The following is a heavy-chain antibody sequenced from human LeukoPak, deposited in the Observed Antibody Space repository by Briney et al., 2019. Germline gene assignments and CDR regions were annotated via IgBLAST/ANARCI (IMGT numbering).Heavy chain of an antibody. CDR1: GFTFSNAW. D-gene: IGHD1-26*01. V-gene: IGHV3-15*01. Sequence: KPGGSLRLSCAASGFTFSNAWMSWVRQAPGKGLEWVGRIKSKTDGGTTDYAAPVKGRFTISRDDSKNTLYLQMNSLKTEDTTVYYCTTGSRGIVGAPFDPWGQGTLVTVSS. CDR2: IKSKTDGGTT. J-gene: IGHJ5*02. CDR3: TTGSRGIVGAPFDP.